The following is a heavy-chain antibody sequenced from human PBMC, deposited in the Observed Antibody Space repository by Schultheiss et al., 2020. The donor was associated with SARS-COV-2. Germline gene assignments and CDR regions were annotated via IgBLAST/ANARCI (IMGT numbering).Heavy chain of an antibody. CDR1: GFTFSSYA. CDR3: ARWGSGWLGFDY. Sequence: GESLKISCAASGFTFSSYAMSWCQAPGKGLEWVANIKQDGSEKYYVDSVKGRFTISRDNAKNSLYLQMNSLRAEDTAVYYCARWGSGWLGFDYWGQGTLVTVSS. J-gene: IGHJ4*02. V-gene: IGHV3-7*03. D-gene: IGHD6-19*01. CDR2: IKQDGSEK.